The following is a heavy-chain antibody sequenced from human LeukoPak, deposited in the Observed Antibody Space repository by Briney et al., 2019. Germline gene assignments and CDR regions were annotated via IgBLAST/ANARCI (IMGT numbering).Heavy chain of an antibody. CDR1: GFTFSSYW. CDR2: TNRRGDIT. CDR3: ARKGLGGELGGFDS. Sequence: GGSLRLSCAASGFTFSSYWMSWVRQAPGKGLEWVSGTNRRGDITGYADFVKGRFTISRDNAKSSLYLQMNSLRVEDTALYHCARKGLGGELGGFDSWGQGTLVTVSS. D-gene: IGHD1-7*01. V-gene: IGHV3-20*01. J-gene: IGHJ4*02.